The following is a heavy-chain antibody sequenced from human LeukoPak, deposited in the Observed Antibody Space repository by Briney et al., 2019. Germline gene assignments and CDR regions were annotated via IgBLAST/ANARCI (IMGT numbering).Heavy chain of an antibody. V-gene: IGHV3-7*01. J-gene: IGHJ4*02. CDR3: ARLFLSTTWMIGW. CDR2: INRDEYER. D-gene: IGHD6-19*01. CDR1: GFTFGNYR. Sequence: GGSLRLSCAASGFTFGNYRMSWVRQAPGKGLEWVANINRDEYERHHVDSVKGRFTISRDNAKNSVYLQMNSLRAEDTAVYYCARLFLSTTWMIGWWGQGTLVTVSS.